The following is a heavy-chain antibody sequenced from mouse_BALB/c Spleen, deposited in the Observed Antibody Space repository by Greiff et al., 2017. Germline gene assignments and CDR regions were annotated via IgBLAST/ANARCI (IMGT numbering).Heavy chain of an antibody. CDR3: ARLGITTATKGFAY. Sequence: QVQLKESGPELVKPGASVRISCKASGYTFTSYYIHWVKQRPGQGLEWIGWIYPGNVNTKYNEKFKGKATLTADKSSSTAYMQLSSLTSEDSAVYFCARLGITTATKGFAYWGQGTLVTVSA. V-gene: IGHV1S56*01. CDR1: GYTFTSYY. CDR2: IYPGNVNT. J-gene: IGHJ3*01. D-gene: IGHD1-2*01.